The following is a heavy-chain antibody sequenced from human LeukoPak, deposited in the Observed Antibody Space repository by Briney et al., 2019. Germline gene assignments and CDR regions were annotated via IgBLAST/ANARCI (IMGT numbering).Heavy chain of an antibody. Sequence: ASVKVSCKASGYSFTDYYIHWVRQAPGQGLEWMGRVNPNSGGTNYAQKFQGRITMTRDTSITTAYMEVTRLSADDTAVYYCARNRWETAMALFGYWGQGTLVTVSS. CDR3: ARNRWETAMALFGY. D-gene: IGHD5-18*01. CDR1: GYSFTDYY. J-gene: IGHJ4*02. V-gene: IGHV1-2*06. CDR2: VNPNSGGT.